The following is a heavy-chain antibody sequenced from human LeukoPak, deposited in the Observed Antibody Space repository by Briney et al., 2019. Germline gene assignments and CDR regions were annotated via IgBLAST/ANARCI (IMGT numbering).Heavy chain of an antibody. CDR3: AREYCSGGSCYFDI. CDR2: IYFSGST. Sequence: SETLSLTCTVSGGSITSSSYYWGWVRQPPGKGLEWIGSIYFSGSTYHNPSLKSRVTISVDTSKNQLSLKLSSVTAADTAVYYCAREYCSGGSCYFDIWGQGTMVTVSS. CDR1: GGSITSSSYY. V-gene: IGHV4-39*07. D-gene: IGHD2-15*01. J-gene: IGHJ3*02.